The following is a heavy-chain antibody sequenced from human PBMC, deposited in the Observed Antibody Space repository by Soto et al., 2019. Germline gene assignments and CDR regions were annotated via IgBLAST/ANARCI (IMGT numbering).Heavy chain of an antibody. Sequence: QVQLQQWGAGLLKPSETLSITCAVYGGSFSGYYWSWIRQPPGKGLEWIGEINHSGSTNYNPSLKSRVTISVDTSKNQFSLKLSSVTAADTAVYYCARDSSGWQRHWYFDLWGRGTLVTVSS. CDR1: GGSFSGYY. CDR3: ARDSSGWQRHWYFDL. J-gene: IGHJ2*01. V-gene: IGHV4-34*01. CDR2: INHSGST. D-gene: IGHD6-19*01.